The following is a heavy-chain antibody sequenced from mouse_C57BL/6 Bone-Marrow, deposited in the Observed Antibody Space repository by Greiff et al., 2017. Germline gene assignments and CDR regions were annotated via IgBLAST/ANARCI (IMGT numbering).Heavy chain of an antibody. D-gene: IGHD2-5*01. V-gene: IGHV1-58*01. CDR3: VGGDYYSNFPFDY. Sequence: EVQLQQPGAELVRPGSSVKMSCKTYGYTFTSYGINWVKQRPGQGLEWIGYIYPGNGYTDYNEKFKGKATLTLDTSSSTAYMQLSSLTSEDSAVYFCVGGDYYSNFPFDYWGQGTTLTVSS. CDR1: GYTFTSYG. J-gene: IGHJ2*01. CDR2: IYPGNGYT.